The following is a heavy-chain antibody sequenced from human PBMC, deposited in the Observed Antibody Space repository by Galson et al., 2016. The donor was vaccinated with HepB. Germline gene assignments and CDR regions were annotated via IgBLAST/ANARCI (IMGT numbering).Heavy chain of an antibody. D-gene: IGHD2-8*01. CDR1: GFSLWTDAVR. CDR3: ARMARLSHRLDV. V-gene: IGHV2-70*04. CDR2: IDWDDAK. Sequence: PALVNPTQTLTLTCTVSGFSLWTDAVRLLWIRQTAGKGLEWLARIDWDDAKFYRTPLKTRLTISKGRSDNQVVLTMTNVGPADTGTYFCARMARLSHRLDVWGQGTTVTVSS. J-gene: IGHJ6*02.